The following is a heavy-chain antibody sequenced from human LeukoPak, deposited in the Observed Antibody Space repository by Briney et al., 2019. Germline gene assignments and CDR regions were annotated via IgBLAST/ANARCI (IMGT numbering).Heavy chain of an antibody. J-gene: IGHJ3*01. D-gene: IGHD6-6*01. V-gene: IGHV3-7*03. Sequence: GGSLRLSCAVSGFTFSGFWMSWSRQAPGKSLEWVASINSDGSEGYYADVVKGRFTISRDNAKNSLYLQINSLRAEDTAVYYCARSSYSSSSSVWGQGTMVTVSS. CDR3: ARSSYSSSSSV. CDR2: INSDGSEG. CDR1: GFTFSGFW.